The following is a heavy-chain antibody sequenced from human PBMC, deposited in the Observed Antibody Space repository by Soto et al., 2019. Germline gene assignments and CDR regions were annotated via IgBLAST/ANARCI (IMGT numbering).Heavy chain of an antibody. Sequence: QVQLVQSGAEVKKPGSSVKFSCKASGDTFSFYTINWVRQAPGLGLEWLGRINPILSMSNYAQYFQGRVTITADKSTSTAYMELSSLRSEDTAMYYCATNYGSGYRAFDFWGQGALVTVSS. CDR2: INPILSMS. D-gene: IGHD3-10*01. CDR3: ATNYGSGYRAFDF. J-gene: IGHJ4*02. V-gene: IGHV1-69*02. CDR1: GDTFSFYT.